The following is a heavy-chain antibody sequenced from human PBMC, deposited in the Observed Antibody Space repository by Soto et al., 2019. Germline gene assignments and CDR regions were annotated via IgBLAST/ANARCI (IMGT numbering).Heavy chain of an antibody. D-gene: IGHD2-2*02. V-gene: IGHV3-23*01. J-gene: IGHJ4*02. CDR1: GFTFSSYA. CDR3: AKDTSVVPAAIVDY. CDR2: ISGSGGST. Sequence: PGGSLRLSCAASGFTFSSYAMSWVRQAPGKGLEWVSGISGSGGSTDYADSVKGRFTISRDNSKNTLYLQMNSPRVEDTAVYYCAKDTSVVPAAIVDYWGQGTMVTVSS.